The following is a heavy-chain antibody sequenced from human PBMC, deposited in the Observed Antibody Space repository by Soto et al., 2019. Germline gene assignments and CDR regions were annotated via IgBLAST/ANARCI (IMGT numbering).Heavy chain of an antibody. CDR2: ISAYNGNT. J-gene: IGHJ5*02. D-gene: IGHD3-9*01. CDR3: ARDHRDYDILTGYPRTSWFDP. CDR1: CYTFTSYV. V-gene: IGHV1-18*04. Sequence: ASVKVSCKASCYTFTSYVISWGRQSPGQVLEWMGWISAYNGNTNYAQKPQGRVTMTTDTSTSTAYMELRSLRSDDTAVYYCARDHRDYDILTGYPRTSWFDPWGQGTLVTVSS.